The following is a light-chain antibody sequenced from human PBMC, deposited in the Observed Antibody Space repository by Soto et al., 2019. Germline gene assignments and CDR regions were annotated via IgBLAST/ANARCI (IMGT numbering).Light chain of an antibody. CDR1: QSISNG. CDR3: QKYDRFPYT. Sequence: DIQMTQSPSTLSASVGDTVTITCRASQSISNGLAWYQQKPGQAPKLLIHKASTLESGDPSRFSGSGSGTEFTLTISSLQPDDFATFYCQKYDRFPYTFGQGTKLELK. V-gene: IGKV1-5*03. J-gene: IGKJ2*01. CDR2: KAS.